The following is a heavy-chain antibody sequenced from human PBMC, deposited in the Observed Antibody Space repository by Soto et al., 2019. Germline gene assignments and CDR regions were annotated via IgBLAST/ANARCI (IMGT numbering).Heavy chain of an antibody. CDR3: AREVYYDSSGTPNFSMDYYYGMDV. CDR1: GFTFSSYG. V-gene: IGHV3-33*01. CDR2: IWYDGSNK. Sequence: GGSLRVSCAASGFTFSSYGMHWVRQAPGKGLEWAAVIWYDGSNKYYADSVKGRFTISRDNSKNTLYLQMNSLRAEDTAVYYCAREVYYDSSGTPNFSMDYYYGMDVWGQGTTVTVSS. J-gene: IGHJ6*02. D-gene: IGHD3-22*01.